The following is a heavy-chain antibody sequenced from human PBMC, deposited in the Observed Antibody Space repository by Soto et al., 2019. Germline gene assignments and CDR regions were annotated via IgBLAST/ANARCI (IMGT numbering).Heavy chain of an antibody. Sequence: QVQLQESAPGLVKPSETLSLTCTVSGGSISSYCWSWIRQPPGKGMEWIGYIYYNGSTNYNPSLKSRVSLSVDTSKNQFSLKLSSVTAADTAVYYCARDRPARASGYPLSPPYYYYVMDVWGQGTKVTVSS. J-gene: IGHJ6*02. CDR3: ARDRPARASGYPLSPPYYYYVMDV. CDR2: IYYNGST. V-gene: IGHV4-59*01. D-gene: IGHD5-12*01. CDR1: GGSISSYC.